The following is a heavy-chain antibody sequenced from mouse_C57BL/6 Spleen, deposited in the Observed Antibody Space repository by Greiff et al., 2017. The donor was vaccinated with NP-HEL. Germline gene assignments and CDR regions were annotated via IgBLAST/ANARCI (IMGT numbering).Heavy chain of an antibody. CDR3: AVYDYDEGYYFDY. CDR2: INPNNGGT. CDR1: GHTFTDYY. J-gene: IGHJ2*01. V-gene: IGHV1-26*01. Sequence: VQLQQSGPELVKPGASVKISCKASGHTFTDYYMNWVKQSHGKSLEWIGDINPNNGGTSYNQKFKGKATLTVDKSSSTAYMELRSLTSEDSAVYYCAVYDYDEGYYFDYWGQGTTLTVSS. D-gene: IGHD2-4*01.